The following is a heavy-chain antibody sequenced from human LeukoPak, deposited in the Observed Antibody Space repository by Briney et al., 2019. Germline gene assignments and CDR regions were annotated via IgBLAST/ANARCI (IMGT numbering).Heavy chain of an antibody. Sequence: TSETLSLTCTVSGGSISNSNYYWGWIRQPPGKELEWIGNIFYTGTTYYNPSLNSRVTIAVDTSKNQFSLKLSSVTAADTAVYYCARSFASGTQSWYFDLWGRGTLVTVSS. CDR1: GGSISNSNYY. CDR2: IFYTGTT. CDR3: ARSFASGTQSWYFDL. V-gene: IGHV4-39*01. J-gene: IGHJ2*01. D-gene: IGHD3-10*01.